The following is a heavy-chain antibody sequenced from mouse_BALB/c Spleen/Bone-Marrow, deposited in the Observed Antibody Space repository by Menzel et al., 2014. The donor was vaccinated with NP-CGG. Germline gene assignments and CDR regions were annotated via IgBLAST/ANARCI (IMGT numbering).Heavy chain of an antibody. CDR1: GFNIKDYY. V-gene: IGHV14-1*02. CDR2: IDPENGNT. J-gene: IGHJ2*01. Sequence: EVQLVESGAELVRPGALVKLSCKASGFNIKDYYMHWVKQRPEQGLEWIGWIDPENGNTIYDPKFQGKASITADTSSNTAYLQLSSLTSEDTAVYYCARWGNYYFDYWGQGTTLTLSS. CDR3: ARWGNYYFDY.